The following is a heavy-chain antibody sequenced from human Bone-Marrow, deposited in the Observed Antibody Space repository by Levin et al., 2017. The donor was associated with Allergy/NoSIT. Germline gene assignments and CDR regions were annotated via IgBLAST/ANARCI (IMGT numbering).Heavy chain of an antibody. CDR2: ISSSGSTI. J-gene: IGHJ3*02. CDR3: ARDPITGTTESTRGYDS. CDR1: GFTFSSYE. D-gene: IGHD1-7*01. V-gene: IGHV3-48*03. Sequence: GESLKISCAASGFTFSSYEMNWVRQAPGKGLEWVSYISSSGSTIYYADSVKGRFTISRDNAKNSLYLQMNSLRAEDTAVYYCARDPITGTTESTRGYDSWGQGTMVTVSS.